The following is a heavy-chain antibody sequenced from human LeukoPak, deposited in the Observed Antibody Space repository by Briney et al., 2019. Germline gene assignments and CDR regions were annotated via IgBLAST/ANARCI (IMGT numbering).Heavy chain of an antibody. CDR2: IYSGGSA. V-gene: IGHV3-66*01. J-gene: IGHJ4*02. CDR3: ARDGYYGSGSENDY. CDR1: GLTVSTNY. Sequence: GGSLRLSCAASGLTVSTNYMSWVRQAPGKGLEWVALIYSGGSAYYADSVKGRFSVSRDNSKNTLYLRMNSLRAEDTAVYYCARDGYYGSGSENDYWGQGTPVTVSS. D-gene: IGHD3-10*01.